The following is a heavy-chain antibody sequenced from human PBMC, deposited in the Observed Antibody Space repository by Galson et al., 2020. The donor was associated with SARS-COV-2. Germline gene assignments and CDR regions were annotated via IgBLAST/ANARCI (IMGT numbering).Heavy chain of an antibody. J-gene: IGHJ4*02. CDR3: ARGFARRWDY. CDR1: GYTFNHYG. CDR2: ISAYSGNT. V-gene: IGHV1-18*01. D-gene: IGHD3-3*01. Sequence: ASVKVSCKASGYTFNHYGFSWVRQAPGQGLEWMGWISAYSGNTDYAQKLQGRVTVTTDTSTNTAYMELRSLIPDDTAVYYCARGFARRWDYWGQGTLVTVSS.